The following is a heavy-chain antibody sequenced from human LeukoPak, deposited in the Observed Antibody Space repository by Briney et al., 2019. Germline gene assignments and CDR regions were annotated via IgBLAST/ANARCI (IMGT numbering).Heavy chain of an antibody. CDR2: ISWNSGSI. CDR1: GFTFDDYA. V-gene: IGHV3-9*01. J-gene: IGHJ4*02. D-gene: IGHD1-26*01. Sequence: SLRLSCAASGFTFDDYAMHWVRQAPGEGLEWVSGISWNSGSIGYADSVKGRFTISRDNAKNSLYLQVNSLRAEDTALYYCAKDRAGGSGSFFDYWGQGTLVTVSS. CDR3: AKDRAGGSGSFFDY.